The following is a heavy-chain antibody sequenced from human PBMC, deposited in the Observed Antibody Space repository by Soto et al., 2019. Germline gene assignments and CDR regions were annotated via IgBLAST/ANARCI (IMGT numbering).Heavy chain of an antibody. V-gene: IGHV4-31*03. J-gene: IGHJ4*02. D-gene: IGHD2-2*01. Sequence: QVQLQESGPGLVKPSQTLSLTCTVSGGSISSGGYYWSWIRQHPGKGLEWIGYIYYSGSTYYNPSLKSRVTISVDTSKNQFSLKLSSVTAADTAVYYCARGGYCSSTSCYAGLDYWGQGTLVTVSS. CDR3: ARGGYCSSTSCYAGLDY. CDR2: IYYSGST. CDR1: GGSISSGGYY.